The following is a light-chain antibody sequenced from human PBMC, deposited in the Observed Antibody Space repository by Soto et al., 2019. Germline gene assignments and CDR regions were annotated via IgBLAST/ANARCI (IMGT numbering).Light chain of an antibody. Sequence: QSALTQPASVSGSPGQSITISCTGTSSDVGGYNYVSWYQQHPGKAPKLMIYDVSNRPSGVSNRFSGSKSGNTASLTISGLQAEDEADYYCSSYANRSPVVFGGGTKLTVL. J-gene: IGLJ2*01. CDR1: SSDVGGYNY. CDR3: SSYANRSPVV. CDR2: DVS. V-gene: IGLV2-14*03.